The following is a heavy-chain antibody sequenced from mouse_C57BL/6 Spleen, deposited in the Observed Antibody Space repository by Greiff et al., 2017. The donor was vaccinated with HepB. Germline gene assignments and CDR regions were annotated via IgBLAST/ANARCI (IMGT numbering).Heavy chain of an antibody. CDR3: ARSYYDYAGGFAY. Sequence: VKLVESGAELVRPGTSVKMSCKASGYTFTNYWIGWAKQRPGHGLEWIGDIYPGGGYTNYNEKSKGKATLTADKSSSTAYMQFSSLTSEDSAIYYCARSYYDYAGGFAYWGQGTLVTVSA. V-gene: IGHV1-63*01. CDR1: GYTFTNYW. J-gene: IGHJ3*01. CDR2: IYPGGGYT. D-gene: IGHD2-4*01.